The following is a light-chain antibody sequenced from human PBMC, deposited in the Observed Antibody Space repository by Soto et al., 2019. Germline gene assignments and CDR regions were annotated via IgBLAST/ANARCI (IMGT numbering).Light chain of an antibody. V-gene: IGLV2-14*03. CDR3: SAFTGTTYV. Sequence: QSALTQAASVSGSPGQSITISCTGTSSDVGGNKYVSWYQHYPGKAPKLMICDVSNRPSGVSNRFSGSKSGNTASLTISGLQAEDEADYYCSAFTGTTYVFGTGTKVTVL. CDR2: DVS. J-gene: IGLJ1*01. CDR1: SSDVGGNKY.